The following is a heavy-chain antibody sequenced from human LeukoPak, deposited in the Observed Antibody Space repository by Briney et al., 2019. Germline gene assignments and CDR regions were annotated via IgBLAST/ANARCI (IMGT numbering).Heavy chain of an antibody. J-gene: IGHJ4*02. Sequence: GGSLRLSCAASGFTFINYAMTWVRRAPGKGLEWVSAISGSGDSTFNADSVKGRFTISRDNSKNTLYLQMNSLRAEDTALYYCATSTVAKYDYWGQGTLVAVSS. CDR1: GFTFINYA. CDR3: ATSTVAKYDY. V-gene: IGHV3-23*01. CDR2: ISGSGDST. D-gene: IGHD4-11*01.